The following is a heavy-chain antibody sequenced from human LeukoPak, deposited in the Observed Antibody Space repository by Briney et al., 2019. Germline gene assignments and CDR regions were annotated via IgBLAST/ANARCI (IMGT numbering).Heavy chain of an antibody. V-gene: IGHV4-31*03. CDR3: ASLTLVTMIVVG. CDR2: IYYSGST. CDR1: GGSISSGGYY. Sequence: KPSQTLSLTCTVSGGSISSGGYYWSWIRQHPGKGLEWIGYIYYSGSTYYNPSLKSRVTISVDTSKNQFSLKLSSVTAADTAVYYCASLTLVTMIVVGWGQGTLVTVSS. D-gene: IGHD3-22*01. J-gene: IGHJ4*02.